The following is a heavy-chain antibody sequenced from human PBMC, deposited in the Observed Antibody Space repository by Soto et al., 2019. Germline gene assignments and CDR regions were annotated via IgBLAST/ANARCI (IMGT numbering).Heavy chain of an antibody. CDR1: GFTFSSYG. J-gene: IGHJ4*02. D-gene: IGHD3-10*01. Sequence: QVQLVESGGGVVQPGRSLRLSCAASGFTFSSYGMHWVRQAPGKGLEWVAFISFDGSNIYYADSVKGRFTLSRDTSKNPLYLQMNSLRAEDTAVYYCAKDGGGYGSHFDYWGQGTLVTVSS. CDR2: ISFDGSNI. CDR3: AKDGGGYGSHFDY. V-gene: IGHV3-30*18.